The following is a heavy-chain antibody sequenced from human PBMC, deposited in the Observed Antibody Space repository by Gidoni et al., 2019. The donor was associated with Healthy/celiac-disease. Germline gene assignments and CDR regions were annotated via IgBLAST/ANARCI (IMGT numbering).Heavy chain of an antibody. CDR1: GFTFSRYA. V-gene: IGHV3-30-3*01. Sequence: QVQLVESGGGVVQPGRSLRLSCAASGFTFSRYALPWVRQAPGKGLEWVAVISYDGSNKYYADSVKGRFTISRDNSKNTLYLQMNSLRAEDTAVYYCARGAPPIAVADQSENYYYGMDVWGQGTTVTVSS. D-gene: IGHD6-19*01. J-gene: IGHJ6*02. CDR3: ARGAPPIAVADQSENYYYGMDV. CDR2: ISYDGSNK.